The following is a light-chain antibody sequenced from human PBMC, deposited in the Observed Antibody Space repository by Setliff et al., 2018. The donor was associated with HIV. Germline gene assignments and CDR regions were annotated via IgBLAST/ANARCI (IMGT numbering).Light chain of an antibody. V-gene: IGLV2-14*03. J-gene: IGLJ1*01. CDR1: RSDVGGFNY. Sequence: QSALTQPASVSGSPGQSITISCTGTRSDVGGFNYVSWYQQHPGKVPKLMIYDVTKRPSGISNRFSGSKSGNTSSLTISGLQAEDEADYYCSSRTGGSTPYVFGTGTK. CDR2: DVT. CDR3: SSRTGGSTPYV.